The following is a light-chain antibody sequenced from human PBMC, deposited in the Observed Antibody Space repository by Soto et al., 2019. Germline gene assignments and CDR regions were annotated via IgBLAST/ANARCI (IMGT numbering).Light chain of an antibody. J-gene: IGKJ4*01. Sequence: DIQMTHSPSSLSASVGDRVTITCQASQDISNYLNWYQQKPGKAPKLLIYDASNLEIGVPSRFSGSGSGTDFTFTISSLQPEDIATYYCQQYDNLLTFGGGTKVEIK. CDR2: DAS. CDR3: QQYDNLLT. V-gene: IGKV1-33*01. CDR1: QDISNY.